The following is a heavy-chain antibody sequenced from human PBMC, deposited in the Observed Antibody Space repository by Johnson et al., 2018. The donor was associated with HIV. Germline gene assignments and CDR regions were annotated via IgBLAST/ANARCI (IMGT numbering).Heavy chain of an antibody. CDR2: INQDGGEK. CDR3: ARVITEGGTRWAFDI. V-gene: IGHV3-7*03. D-gene: IGHD6-13*01. Sequence: VQLVESGGGLVQPGKSLRLSCEASGFTFNYYWMTWVRQAPGKGLEWVANINQDGGEKYYVDSVRGRFTISRDNAKNTLFLQMNSLRAEDTAVYYCARVITEGGTRWAFDIWGQGTIVTVSS. CDR1: GFTFNYYW. J-gene: IGHJ3*02.